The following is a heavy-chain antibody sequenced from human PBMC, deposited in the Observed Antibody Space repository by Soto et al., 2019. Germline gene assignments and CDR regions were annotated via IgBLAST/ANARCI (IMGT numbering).Heavy chain of an antibody. Sequence: QVQLVQSGAEVKKPGASVKVSCKASGYTFTSYYMHWVRQAPGQGLEWMGIINPSGGSTSYAQKFQGRVTMTCDTSTSTVYMELSSLRSEDTAVYYCARDPGIQLWSLSYYYYGMDVWGQGTTVTVSS. V-gene: IGHV1-46*01. CDR3: ARDPGIQLWSLSYYYYGMDV. D-gene: IGHD5-18*01. CDR1: GYTFTSYY. J-gene: IGHJ6*02. CDR2: INPSGGST.